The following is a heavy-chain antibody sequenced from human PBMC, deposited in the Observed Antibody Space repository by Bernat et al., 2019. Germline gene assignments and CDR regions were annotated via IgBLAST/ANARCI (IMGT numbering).Heavy chain of an antibody. CDR1: GFTFSDAW. D-gene: IGHD5-12*01. J-gene: IGHJ4*02. Sequence: EVQLVESGGGLVKPGGSLRLSCTATGFTFSDAWMSWVRQAPGKGLEWVGRVKSKSDGETIDYAAPAKGRFTVSRDDSRNTVYLQMNGLKIEDTAIYYCTKGATIWGQGTLVTVSS. CDR2: VKSKSDGETI. CDR3: TKGATI. V-gene: IGHV3-15*01.